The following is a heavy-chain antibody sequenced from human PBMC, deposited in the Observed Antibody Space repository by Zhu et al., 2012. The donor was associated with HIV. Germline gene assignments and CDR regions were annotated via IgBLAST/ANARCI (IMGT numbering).Heavy chain of an antibody. CDR1: GYSISSGYY. J-gene: IGHJ4*02. D-gene: IGHD3-10*01. CDR3: ARDTYYYGSGSDFDY. CDR2: IYHSGST. V-gene: IGHV4-38-2*02. Sequence: QVQLQESGPGLVKPSETLSLTCTVSGYSISSGYYWGWIRQPPGKGLEWIGSIYHSGSTYYNPSLKSRVTISVDTSKNQFSLKLSSVTAADTAVYYCARDTYYYGSGSDFDYVGQGTLVTVSS.